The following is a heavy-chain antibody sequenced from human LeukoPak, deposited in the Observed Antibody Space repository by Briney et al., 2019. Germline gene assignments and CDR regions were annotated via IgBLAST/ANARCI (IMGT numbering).Heavy chain of an antibody. D-gene: IGHD1-26*01. V-gene: IGHV1-2*02. CDR3: ARSLKWELYSGIDY. CDR1: GYTFTGYY. J-gene: IGHJ4*02. CDR2: INPNSGGT. Sequence: ASVKVSCKAPGYTFTGYYMHWVRQAPGQGLEWMGWINPNSGGTNYAQKFQGRVTMTRDTSISTAYMELSRLRSDDTAVYYCARSLKWELYSGIDYWGQGTLVTVSS.